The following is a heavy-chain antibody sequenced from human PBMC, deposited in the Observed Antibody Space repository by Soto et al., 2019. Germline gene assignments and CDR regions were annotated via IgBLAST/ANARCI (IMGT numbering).Heavy chain of an antibody. CDR3: ARGRRGLRYFDWTHYYYYGMDV. J-gene: IGHJ6*02. D-gene: IGHD3-9*01. CDR2: IIPIFGTA. Sequence: GASVKVSCKASGGTFSSYAISWVRQAPGQGLEWMGGIIPIFGTANYAQKFQGRVTITADKSTSTAYMELSSLRSEDTAVYYCARGRRGLRYFDWTHYYYYGMDVWGQGTTVTVSS. V-gene: IGHV1-69*06. CDR1: GGTFSSYA.